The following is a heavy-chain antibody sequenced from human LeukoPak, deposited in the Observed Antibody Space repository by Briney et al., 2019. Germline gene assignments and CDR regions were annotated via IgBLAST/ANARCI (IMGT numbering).Heavy chain of an antibody. D-gene: IGHD5-18*01. CDR3: ARVPYSYGYPADYYYMDV. CDR1: GGSISSYY. Sequence: SETLSLTCTVSGGSISSYYWSWIRQPPGKGLEWIGYIYYSGSTNYNPSPKSRVTISVDTSKNQFSLKLSSVTAADTAVYYCARVPYSYGYPADYYYMDVWGNGTTVTVSS. V-gene: IGHV4-59*01. J-gene: IGHJ6*03. CDR2: IYYSGST.